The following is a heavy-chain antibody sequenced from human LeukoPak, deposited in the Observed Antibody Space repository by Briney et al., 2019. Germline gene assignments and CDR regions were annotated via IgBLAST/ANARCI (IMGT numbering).Heavy chain of an antibody. CDR1: GGSISSSSYY. CDR2: IYYSGST. Sequence: PSETLSLTCTVSGGSISSSSYYWGWIRQPPGKGLDWIGSIYYSGSTYYNPSLKSRVTISVDTSKNQFSLKLSSVTAADTAVYYCARQPTLTGYYPSFDYWGQGTLVTVSS. J-gene: IGHJ4*02. CDR3: ARQPTLTGYYPSFDY. V-gene: IGHV4-39*01. D-gene: IGHD3-9*01.